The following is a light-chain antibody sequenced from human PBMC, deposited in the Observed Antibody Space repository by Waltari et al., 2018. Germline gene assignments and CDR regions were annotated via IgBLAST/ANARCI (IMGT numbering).Light chain of an antibody. CDR2: KVS. V-gene: IGKV2-30*02. Sequence: DVVMTQSPLSLPVTLGQPASTSCSSSQSPVHSDGNTHLNWFQQRPGQSPRRLIYKVSKRDSGVPDRFSGSGSGTDFTLKISRVEAEDVGVYYCMQGSHWPRTFGQGTKLEI. CDR3: MQGSHWPRT. J-gene: IGKJ2*01. CDR1: QSPVHSDGNTH.